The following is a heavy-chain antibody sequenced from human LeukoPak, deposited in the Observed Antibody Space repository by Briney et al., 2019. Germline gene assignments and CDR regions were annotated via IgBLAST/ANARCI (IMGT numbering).Heavy chain of an antibody. CDR1: GFTFSSYA. CDR3: ARGPGYSSGWYVLSVDY. CDR2: ISYDGSIK. Sequence: GGSLRLSCAASGFTFSSYAMHWVRQAPGKGLEWVAVISYDGSIKYYADSVKGRFTTSRDNSKNMLYLQMNSLSAEDTTVYYCARGPGYSSGWYVLSVDYWGQGTLVTVSS. D-gene: IGHD6-19*01. J-gene: IGHJ4*02. V-gene: IGHV3-30-3*01.